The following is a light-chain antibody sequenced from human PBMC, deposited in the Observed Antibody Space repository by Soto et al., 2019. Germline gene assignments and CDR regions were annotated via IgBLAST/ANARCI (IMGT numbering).Light chain of an antibody. CDR1: SPNIGGNA. V-gene: IGLV1-47*02. Sequence: QSVLTQPPSASGTPGQRVTISCSGSSPNIGGNAVNWYQQLPGTAPKVLIYTNDQRPSGVPDRFSASKSGTSASLAISGLGSEDEADYFCSATDDSLGGPVFGGGTKLTVL. CDR3: SATDDSLGGPV. J-gene: IGLJ2*01. CDR2: TND.